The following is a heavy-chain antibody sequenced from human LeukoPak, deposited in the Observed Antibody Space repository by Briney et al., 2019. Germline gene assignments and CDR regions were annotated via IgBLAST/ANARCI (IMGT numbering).Heavy chain of an antibody. V-gene: IGHV4-39*01. D-gene: IGHD4-17*01. J-gene: IGHJ6*03. CDR3: YRHYGDAPALGYYYYMDV. CDR1: AGSISLSDDH. Sequence: PSETLSLTCTVSAGSISLSDDHCGWIRLPPGKGLEWIGTISHSGTTYHNPSLQSRVSISVDKSKNQFSLKLSSVTAADTAVYYYYRHYGDAPALGYYYYMDVWGKGTTVTVSS. CDR2: ISHSGTT.